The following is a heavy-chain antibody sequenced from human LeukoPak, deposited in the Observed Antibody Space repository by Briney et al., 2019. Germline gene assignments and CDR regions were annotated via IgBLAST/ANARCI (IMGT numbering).Heavy chain of an antibody. J-gene: IGHJ4*02. CDR3: ARRDFYYDFWSGPNFDY. Sequence: SETLSLTCAVYGGSFSGYYWSWIRQPPGKGLEWIGEINHSGSTNYNPSLKSRVTISVDTSKNQFSLKLSSVTAADTAVYYCARRDFYYDFWSGPNFDYWGQGTLVTVSS. CDR2: INHSGST. V-gene: IGHV4-34*01. D-gene: IGHD3-3*01. CDR1: GGSFSGYY.